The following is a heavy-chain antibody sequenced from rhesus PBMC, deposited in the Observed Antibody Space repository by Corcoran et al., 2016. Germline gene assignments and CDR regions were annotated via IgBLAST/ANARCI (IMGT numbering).Heavy chain of an antibody. D-gene: IGHD3-34*01. J-gene: IGHJ3*01. Sequence: QVQLQESGPGLVKPSETLSLTCAVSGGSIRRHNWNLIRQPPGKGLDWIGYIGGRSGRTDYNSSLKTRVTISTDTSKNQFSLNLISVTAADTAVYYCARAAPGVDYAFDVWGQGLRVTVSS. CDR2: IGGRSGRT. CDR1: GGSIRRHN. CDR3: ARAAPGVDYAFDV. V-gene: IGHV4S5*01.